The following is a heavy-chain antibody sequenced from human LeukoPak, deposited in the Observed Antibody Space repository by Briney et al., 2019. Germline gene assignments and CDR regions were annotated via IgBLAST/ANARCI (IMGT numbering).Heavy chain of an antibody. V-gene: IGHV1-18*01. J-gene: IGHJ4*02. CDR3: ARVSTIFPPYFDY. Sequence: ASVTVSCKASGYTFTTYGISWVRQPPAQGLEPMGWISAYNGNTNYAQKLQGRVTMTTDTSTSTAYMELRSLRSADTAVYYCARVSTIFPPYFDYRGQVTLVTVSS. CDR1: GYTFTTYG. D-gene: IGHD3-9*01. CDR2: ISAYNGNT.